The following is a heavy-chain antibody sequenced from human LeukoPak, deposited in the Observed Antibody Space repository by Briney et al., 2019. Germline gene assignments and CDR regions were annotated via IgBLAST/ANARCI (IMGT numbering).Heavy chain of an antibody. V-gene: IGHV3-7*01. CDR2: IKGDGSEK. J-gene: IGHJ5*02. CDR1: GFTFSSYW. D-gene: IGHD3-22*01. CDR3: ARHPYDSRGYVT. Sequence: PGRSLRLSCAASGFTFSSYWMTWVRQAPGKGLDWVANIKGDGSEKYYVDSVKGRFTISRDNAKNSLHLQMNSLRAEDTAVYYCARHPYDSRGYVTWGQGILVTVSS.